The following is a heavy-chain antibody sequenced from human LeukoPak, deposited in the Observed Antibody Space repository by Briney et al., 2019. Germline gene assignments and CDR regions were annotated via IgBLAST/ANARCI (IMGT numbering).Heavy chain of an antibody. J-gene: IGHJ4*02. CDR3: ARGGDSSSWFDY. CDR2: IYYSGST. CDR1: GGSISSGDYY. D-gene: IGHD6-13*01. Sequence: PSETLSLTCTVSGGSISSGDYYWGWIRQPPGKGLEWIVYIYYSGSTYYNPSLKSRVTISVDTSKNQFSLKLSSVTAADTAVYYCARGGDSSSWFDYWGQGTLVTVSS. V-gene: IGHV4-30-4*01.